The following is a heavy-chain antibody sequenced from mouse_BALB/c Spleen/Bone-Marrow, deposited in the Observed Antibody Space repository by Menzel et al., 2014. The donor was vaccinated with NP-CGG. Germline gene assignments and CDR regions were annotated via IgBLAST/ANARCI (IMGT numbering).Heavy chain of an antibody. J-gene: IGHJ4*01. CDR2: IWGDGST. D-gene: IGHD1-1*01. CDR3: AREGDYSLYAMDY. Sequence: VKLMESGPGLVAPSQSLSIPCTVSGFSLXGYGVNWVRQPPGKGLEWLGMIWGDGSTDYNSALKSRLSISKDNSKSQVFLKMNSLQTDDTARYYCAREGDYSLYAMDYWGQGTSVTVSS. CDR1: GFSLXGYG. V-gene: IGHV2-6-7*01.